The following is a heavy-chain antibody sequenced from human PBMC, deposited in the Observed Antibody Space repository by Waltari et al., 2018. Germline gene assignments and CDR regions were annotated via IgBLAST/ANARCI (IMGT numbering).Heavy chain of an antibody. CDR3: ARVKKQQLVFDY. CDR1: GGSISSSSYY. CDR2: IYYSGGT. J-gene: IGHJ4*02. V-gene: IGHV4-39*07. D-gene: IGHD6-13*01. Sequence: QLQLQESGPGLVKPSETLSLTCTVSGGSISSSSYYWGWIRQPPGKGLEWIGSIYYSGGTYYNPSLKSRVTISVDTSKNQFSLKLSSVTAADTAVYYCARVKKQQLVFDYWGQGTLVTVSS.